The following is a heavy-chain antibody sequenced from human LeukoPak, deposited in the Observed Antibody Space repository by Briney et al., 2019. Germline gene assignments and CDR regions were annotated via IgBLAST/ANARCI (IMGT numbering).Heavy chain of an antibody. Sequence: SETLSLTCAVYGGSFSGYYGSWIRQPPGKGLEWIGEINHSGSTNYNPSLKSRVTISVDTSKNQFSLKLSSVTAADTAVYYCARGRYYDSSGYYSDNAYYFDYWGQGTLVTVSS. D-gene: IGHD3-22*01. CDR1: GGSFSGYY. V-gene: IGHV4-34*01. CDR2: INHSGST. J-gene: IGHJ4*02. CDR3: ARGRYYDSSGYYSDNAYYFDY.